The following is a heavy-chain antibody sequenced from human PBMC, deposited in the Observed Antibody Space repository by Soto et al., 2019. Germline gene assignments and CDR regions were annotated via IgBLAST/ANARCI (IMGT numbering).Heavy chain of an antibody. J-gene: IGHJ4*02. CDR1: GFTFSKYA. Sequence: EVQVLESGGGLVQPGGSLRLSCSASGFTFSKYAMNWVRQAPGKGLEWVSGISGSGGFTYYTDSVKGRFTISRDNSKNTLFLQMNSLTDEDTAIYYCAQVGSFYVLRSPFDSWGRGTVVTASS. CDR2: ISGSGGFT. V-gene: IGHV3-23*01. D-gene: IGHD1-26*01. CDR3: AQVGSFYVLRSPFDS.